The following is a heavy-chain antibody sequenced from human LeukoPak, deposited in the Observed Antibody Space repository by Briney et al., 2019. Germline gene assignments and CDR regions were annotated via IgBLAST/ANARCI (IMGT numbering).Heavy chain of an antibody. CDR1: GFTFSHYS. D-gene: IGHD1-14*01. V-gene: IGHV3-21*01. J-gene: IGHJ4*02. CDR2: ISRTSSDI. Sequence: PGGSLRLSCAASGFTFSHYSMDWVRQAPGKGLEWVSSISRTSSDIYYADSVEGRFTISRDNAKNSLYLQMNSLRAEDTAVYYCARGVPDDYWGQGTLVTVSS. CDR3: ARGVPDDY.